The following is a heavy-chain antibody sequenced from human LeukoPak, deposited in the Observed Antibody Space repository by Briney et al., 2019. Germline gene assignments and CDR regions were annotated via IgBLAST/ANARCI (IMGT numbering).Heavy chain of an antibody. J-gene: IGHJ4*02. Sequence: PGGFLRLSCAASGFTFSDYYMSWIRQAPGKGLEWVSYISSSSSYTNYADSVKGRFTISRDNAKNSLYLQMNSLRAEDTAVYYCARFTDLTPDYWGQGTLVTVSS. CDR1: GFTFSDYY. CDR2: ISSSSSYT. V-gene: IGHV3-11*03. CDR3: ARFTDLTPDY. D-gene: IGHD3-9*01.